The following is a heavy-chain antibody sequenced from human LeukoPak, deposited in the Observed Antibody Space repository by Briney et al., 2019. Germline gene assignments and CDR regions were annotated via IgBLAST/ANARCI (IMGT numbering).Heavy chain of an antibody. D-gene: IGHD5-18*01. CDR2: INHSGST. CDR3: ARCPYRNYGYVRGAFDI. CDR1: GGSFSGYY. J-gene: IGHJ3*02. Sequence: SETLSLTCAVYGGSFSGYYWSWIRQPPGKGLEWIGEINHSGSTNYNPSLKSRVTISVDTSKNQFSLKLSSVTAADTAVYYCARCPYRNYGYVRGAFDIWGQGTMVTVSS. V-gene: IGHV4-34*01.